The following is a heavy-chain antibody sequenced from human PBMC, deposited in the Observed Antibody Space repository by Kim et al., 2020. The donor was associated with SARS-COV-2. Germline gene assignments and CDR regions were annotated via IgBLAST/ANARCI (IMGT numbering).Heavy chain of an antibody. CDR1: GFTVGDYA. Sequence: GGSLRLSCAASGFTVGDYAMHWVRQAPGKGLEWVSGISWNSGSIGYADSVRGRFTISRDNAKNSLYLQMNSRSAEDTAFYYGAKHGGYCSSTSCYGIVNWFDPWGQGTLVTVSS. D-gene: IGHD2-2*01. CDR3: AKHGGYCSSTSCYGIVNWFDP. CDR2: ISWNSGSI. V-gene: IGHV3-9*01. J-gene: IGHJ5*02.